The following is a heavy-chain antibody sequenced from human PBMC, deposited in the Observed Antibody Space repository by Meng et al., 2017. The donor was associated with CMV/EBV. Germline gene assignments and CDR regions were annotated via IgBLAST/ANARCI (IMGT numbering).Heavy chain of an antibody. Sequence: GESLKISCAASGFTFSGSAMHWVRQASGKGLEWVGRIRSKANSYATAYAASVKGRFTISRDDSKNTAYLQMNSLKTEDTAVYYCVTRPEEPENASPEMAYPYYWGQGTLVTVSS. J-gene: IGHJ4*02. CDR3: VTRPEEPENASPEMAYPYY. D-gene: IGHD5-24*01. CDR2: IRSKANSYAT. CDR1: GFTFSGSA. V-gene: IGHV3-73*01.